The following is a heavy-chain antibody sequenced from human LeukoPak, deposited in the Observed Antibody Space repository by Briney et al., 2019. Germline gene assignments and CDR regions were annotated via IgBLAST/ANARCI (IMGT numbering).Heavy chain of an antibody. Sequence: PGGSLRLSCVASGFTFSNYWMSWVRQAPGKGLEWVAVISYDGSNKYYADSVKGRFTISRDNSKNTLYLQMNSLRAEDTAVYYCARGNIVVVPAAIPGGLNWFDPWGQGTLVTVSS. J-gene: IGHJ5*02. CDR2: ISYDGSNK. D-gene: IGHD2-2*01. V-gene: IGHV3-30-3*01. CDR1: GFTFSNYW. CDR3: ARGNIVVVPAAIPGGLNWFDP.